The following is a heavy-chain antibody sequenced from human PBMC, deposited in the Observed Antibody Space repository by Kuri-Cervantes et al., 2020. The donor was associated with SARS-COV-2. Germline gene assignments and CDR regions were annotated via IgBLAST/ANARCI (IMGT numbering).Heavy chain of an antibody. CDR3: ARAMNPNGDFWRIGLFDP. V-gene: IGHV1-18*01. CDR2: ISAYNGNT. J-gene: IGHJ5*02. CDR1: GYNFTSYG. D-gene: IGHD3-3*01. Sequence: ASVKVSCKASGYNFTSYGISWVRQAPGQRLEWMEWISAYNGNTNYAPKLQGSVTMTTDTSTSTAYMELRSLRSEDTAVYYCARAMNPNGDFWRIGLFDPWGQGTLVTVSS.